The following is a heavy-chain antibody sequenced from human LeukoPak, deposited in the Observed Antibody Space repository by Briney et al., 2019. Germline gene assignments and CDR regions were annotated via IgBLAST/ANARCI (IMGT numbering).Heavy chain of an antibody. Sequence: GGSLRLSCAASGFTFNDYAMHWVRQVPGKGLEWVSGISWNSGNIDYAGSVKGRFTISRDNAKNSLYLQMNSLRAEDTAVYYCARASIAVAGYYFDYWGQGTLVTVSS. J-gene: IGHJ4*02. V-gene: IGHV3-9*01. CDR3: ARASIAVAGYYFDY. CDR1: GFTFNDYA. CDR2: ISWNSGNI. D-gene: IGHD6-19*01.